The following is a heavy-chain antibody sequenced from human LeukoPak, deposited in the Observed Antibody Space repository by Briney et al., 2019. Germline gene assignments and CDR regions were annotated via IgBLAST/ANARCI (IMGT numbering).Heavy chain of an antibody. Sequence: PGGSLRLSCAASGFTFSSYSMNWVRQAPGKGLEWVSSISSSSSYICYADSVKGRFTISRDNAKNSLYLQMNSLRAEDTAVYYCARGGYYDSSGYSRHWGQGTMVTVSS. V-gene: IGHV3-21*01. J-gene: IGHJ3*01. D-gene: IGHD3-22*01. CDR2: ISSSSSYI. CDR1: GFTFSSYS. CDR3: ARGGYYDSSGYSRH.